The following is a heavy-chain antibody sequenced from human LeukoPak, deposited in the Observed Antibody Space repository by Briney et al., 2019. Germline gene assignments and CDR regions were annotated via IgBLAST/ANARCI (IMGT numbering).Heavy chain of an antibody. CDR1: GYTLTELS. CDR2: FDPEDGET. D-gene: IGHD3-22*01. V-gene: IGHV1-24*01. Sequence: ASVKVSCKVSGYTLTELSMHWVRQAPGKGLAWMGGFDPEDGETIYAQKFQGRVTMTEDTSTDTAYMELSSLRSEDTAVYYCATSLSDYYDSSGQFDYWGQGTLVTVSS. J-gene: IGHJ4*02. CDR3: ATSLSDYYDSSGQFDY.